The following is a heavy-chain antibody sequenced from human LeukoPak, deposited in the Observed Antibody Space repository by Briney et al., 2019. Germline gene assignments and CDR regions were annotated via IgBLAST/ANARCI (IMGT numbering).Heavy chain of an antibody. Sequence: SGTLSLTCAVSGGSISSSHWWSWVRQPPGKGLEWIGEIYHSGSTNYNPSLKSRVTISVDTSKNQFSLKLSSVTAADTAVYYCAREDRGWQQLVFGYWGQGTLVTVSS. CDR2: IYHSGST. CDR3: AREDRGWQQLVFGY. D-gene: IGHD6-13*01. V-gene: IGHV4-4*02. CDR1: GGSISSSHW. J-gene: IGHJ4*02.